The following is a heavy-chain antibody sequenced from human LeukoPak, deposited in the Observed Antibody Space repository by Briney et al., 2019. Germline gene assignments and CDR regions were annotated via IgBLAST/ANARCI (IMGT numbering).Heavy chain of an antibody. J-gene: IGHJ4*02. D-gene: IGHD6-19*01. Sequence: SETLSLTCTVSGGSISSYYWSWIRQPPGKGLEWIGYIYYSGSTNYNPSLKSRVTMSIDTSKNQFSLMLTSVTAADTATYYCARETSLAGFASGLGFNYWGQGILVTVSS. V-gene: IGHV4-59*01. CDR3: ARETSLAGFASGLGFNY. CDR1: GGSISSYY. CDR2: IYYSGST.